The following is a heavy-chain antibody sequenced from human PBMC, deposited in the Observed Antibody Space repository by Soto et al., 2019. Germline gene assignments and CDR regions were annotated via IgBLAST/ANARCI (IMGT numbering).Heavy chain of an antibody. CDR3: ASRSYWFDY. CDR2: LSSRGSPI. V-gene: IGHV3-48*03. Sequence: GGSRRLSCAASGFTFSSYEMNWVRQAPGKGLEWVSYLSSRGSPIYYADSVRGRFTISSDNAKDSLYLQMNSLRAEDTAVYYCASRSYWFDYWGQGTLVTVSS. CDR1: GFTFSSYE. J-gene: IGHJ4*02. D-gene: IGHD1-26*01.